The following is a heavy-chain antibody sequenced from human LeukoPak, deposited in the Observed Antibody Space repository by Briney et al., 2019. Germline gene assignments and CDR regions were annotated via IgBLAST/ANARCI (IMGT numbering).Heavy chain of an antibody. CDR3: AGRVGATKGYYFDY. J-gene: IGHJ4*02. D-gene: IGHD1-26*01. Sequence: GASVKVSCKASGYTFTGYYMHWVRQAPGQGLEWMGRINPNSGGTNYAQKFQGRVTMTRDTSISTGYMELSRLRSDDTAVYYCAGRVGATKGYYFDYWGQGTLVTVSS. CDR1: GYTFTGYY. V-gene: IGHV1-2*06. CDR2: INPNSGGT.